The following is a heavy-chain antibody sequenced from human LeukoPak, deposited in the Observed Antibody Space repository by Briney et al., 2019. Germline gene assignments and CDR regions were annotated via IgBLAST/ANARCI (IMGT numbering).Heavy chain of an antibody. Sequence: PSETLSLTCTVSGGSISSYYWSWIRQPPGKGLEWIGYIYYSGSTNYSPSLKSRVTISLDTSKNQFSLKLSSVTAADTAVYYCARYYYGSGSQQFDYWGQGTLVTVSS. J-gene: IGHJ4*02. CDR3: ARYYYGSGSQQFDY. D-gene: IGHD3-10*01. CDR2: IYYSGST. CDR1: GGSISSYY. V-gene: IGHV4-59*12.